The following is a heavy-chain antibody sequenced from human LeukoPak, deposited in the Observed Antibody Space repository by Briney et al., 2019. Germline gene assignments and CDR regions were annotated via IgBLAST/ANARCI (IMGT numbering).Heavy chain of an antibody. Sequence: GSSVKVSCKASGGTFSSYAISWVRQAPGQGLEWMGRIIPILGIANYAQKFQGRVTITADKSTSTAYMELSSLRSEDTAVYYCARDRDFDWLPLDYWGQGTLVTVSS. CDR3: ARDRDFDWLPLDY. D-gene: IGHD3-9*01. V-gene: IGHV1-69*04. J-gene: IGHJ4*02. CDR1: GGTFSSYA. CDR2: IIPILGIA.